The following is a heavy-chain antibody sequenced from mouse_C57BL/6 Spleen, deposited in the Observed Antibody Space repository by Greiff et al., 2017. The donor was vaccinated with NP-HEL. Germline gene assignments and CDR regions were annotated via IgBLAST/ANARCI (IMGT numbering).Heavy chain of an antibody. Sequence: EVQRVESGGGLVKPGGSLKLSCAASGFTFSSYAMSWVRQTPEKRLEWVATISDGGSYTYYPDNVKGRFTISRDNAKNNLYLQMSHLKSEDTAMYYCAKGLLHAMDYWGQGTSVTVSS. CDR1: GFTFSSYA. CDR2: ISDGGSYT. CDR3: AKGLLHAMDY. J-gene: IGHJ4*01. V-gene: IGHV5-4*01. D-gene: IGHD2-3*01.